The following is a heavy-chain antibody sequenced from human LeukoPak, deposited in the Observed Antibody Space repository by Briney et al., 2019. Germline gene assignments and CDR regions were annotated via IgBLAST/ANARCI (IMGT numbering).Heavy chain of an antibody. V-gene: IGHV3-64*01. Sequence: GGSLRLSCEVSGFMFSTYAMHWVRQAPGKGPEFVSGINTYGGSTHYAKSVKGRFTISRDNSKNTQYLKMGGLRAEDTAVYYCARGRSAAEYDAFDIWGQGTLVTVSS. CDR2: INTYGGST. D-gene: IGHD2-15*01. CDR3: ARGRSAAEYDAFDI. J-gene: IGHJ3*02. CDR1: GFMFSTYA.